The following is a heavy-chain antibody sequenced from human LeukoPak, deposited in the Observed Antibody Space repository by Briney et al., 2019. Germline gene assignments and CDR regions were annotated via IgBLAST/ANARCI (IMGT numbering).Heavy chain of an antibody. CDR2: IVVGSGNT. CDR3: AAPLTVTTTPDYYGMDV. D-gene: IGHD4-17*01. CDR1: GFTFTSSA. Sequence: SVKVSCKASGFTFTSSAVQWVRQARGQRLEWIGWIVVGSGNTNYAQKFQERVTITRDMSTSTAYMELSSLRSEDTAVYYCAAPLTVTTTPDYYGMDVWGQGTTVTVSS. V-gene: IGHV1-58*01. J-gene: IGHJ6*02.